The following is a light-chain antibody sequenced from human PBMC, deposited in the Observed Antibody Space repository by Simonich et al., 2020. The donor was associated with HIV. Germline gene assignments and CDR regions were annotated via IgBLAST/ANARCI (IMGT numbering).Light chain of an antibody. CDR2: EES. J-gene: IGLJ3*02. V-gene: IGLV3-10*01. CDR3: YSTDSSGNHWV. CDR1: ALPKKC. Sequence: SYELTQPPSVSVSPGQTARITCSGDALPKKCAYWYQQKAGQAPVLVIYEESKRPSGIPERFSGSSSGTMATLTISGAQVEDEADYYCYSTDSSGNHWVFGGGTKLTVL.